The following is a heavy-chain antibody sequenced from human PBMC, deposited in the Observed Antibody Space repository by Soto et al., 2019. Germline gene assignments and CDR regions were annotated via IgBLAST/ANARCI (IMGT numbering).Heavy chain of an antibody. CDR1: GYTFTSYG. CDR3: ARDYDFWSGYSSPYGMDV. CDR2: ISAYNGNT. V-gene: IGHV1-18*01. J-gene: IGHJ6*02. Sequence: ASVKVSCKASGYTFTSYGISWVRQAPGQGLEWMGWISAYNGNTNYAQKLQGRVTMTTDTSTSTAYMELRSLRSDDTAVYYCARDYDFWSGYSSPYGMDVWGQGTTVTVSS. D-gene: IGHD3-3*01.